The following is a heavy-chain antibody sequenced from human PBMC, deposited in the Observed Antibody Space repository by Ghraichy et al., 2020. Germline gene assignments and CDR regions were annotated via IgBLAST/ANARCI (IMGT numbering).Heavy chain of an antibody. CDR2: INVGNGDT. CDR3: ARDARFMGIGGGASYYQDYYMDV. J-gene: IGHJ6*03. V-gene: IGHV1-3*01. D-gene: IGHD6-13*01. CDR1: GYIFSHYG. Sequence: ASVKVSCKASGYIFSHYGIHWVRQAPGQNLEWVGWINVGNGDTKNSQKFQGRVSITSDTSANIVYMELSSLNSEDTAVYYCARDARFMGIGGGASYYQDYYMDVWGKGTTVTVSS.